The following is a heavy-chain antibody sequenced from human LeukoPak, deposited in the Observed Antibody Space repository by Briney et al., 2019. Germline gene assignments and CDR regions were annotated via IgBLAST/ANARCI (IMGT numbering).Heavy chain of an antibody. CDR1: GFTFSSYA. J-gene: IGHJ5*02. V-gene: IGHV4-34*01. CDR2: INHSGST. CDR3: ARGRLRFLEGTRRVDP. Sequence: GSLRLSCAVSGFTFSSYAMSWIRQPPGKGLEWIGEINHSGSTNYNPSLKSRVTISVDTSKNQFSLKLSSVTAADTAVYYCARGRLRFLEGTRRVDPWGQGTLVTVSS. D-gene: IGHD3-3*01.